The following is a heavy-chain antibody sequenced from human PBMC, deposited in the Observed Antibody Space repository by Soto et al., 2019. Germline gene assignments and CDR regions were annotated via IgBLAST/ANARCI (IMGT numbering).Heavy chain of an antibody. CDR2: VYYNENT. Sequence: SETLSLTCSVSGGSISSFTYYWGWIRQPPGKGLEWIGTVYYNENTYYNPSLKSRVTITVDTAKNQFSLHLRSVTAADTAMYFCARRERYYGSPGWFDPWGPGTLLTVSS. CDR1: GGSISSFTYY. D-gene: IGHD3-10*01. V-gene: IGHV4-39*01. CDR3: ARRERYYGSPGWFDP. J-gene: IGHJ5*02.